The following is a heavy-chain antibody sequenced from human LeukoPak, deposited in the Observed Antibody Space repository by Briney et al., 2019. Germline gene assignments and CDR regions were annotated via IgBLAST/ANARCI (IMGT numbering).Heavy chain of an antibody. V-gene: IGHV4-31*03. J-gene: IGHJ5*02. CDR1: GGSISSGGYY. Sequence: PSQTLSLTCTVSGGSISSGGYYWSWIRQHPGKGLEWIGYIYYSGSTYYNPSLKSRVTISVDTSKNQFSLKLSSVTAADTAVYYCASMYSGYDTDWFDPWGQGTLVTVSS. CDR3: ASMYSGYDTDWFDP. D-gene: IGHD5-12*01. CDR2: IYYSGST.